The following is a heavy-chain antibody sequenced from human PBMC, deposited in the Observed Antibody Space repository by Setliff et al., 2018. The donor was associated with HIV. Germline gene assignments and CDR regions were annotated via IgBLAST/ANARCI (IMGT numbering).Heavy chain of an antibody. CDR2: INDNGST. D-gene: IGHD3-10*01. CDR1: GGSFSGYY. CDR3: ARGYYGSGSYYPYYFYYGMDV. J-gene: IGHJ6*02. V-gene: IGHV4-34*01. Sequence: PSETLSLTCAVYGGSFSGYYWSWIRQPPGKGLEWIGEINDNGSTNYNPSLKSRVTISIDKSKKQFSLKLSSVTAADTAVYYCARGYYGSGSYYPYYFYYGMDVWGQGTTVTVSS.